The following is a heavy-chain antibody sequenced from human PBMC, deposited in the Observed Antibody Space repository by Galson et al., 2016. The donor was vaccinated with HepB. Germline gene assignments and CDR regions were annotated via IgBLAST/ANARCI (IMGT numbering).Heavy chain of an antibody. D-gene: IGHD4-23*01. CDR2: ISFDGNKK. CDR3: ARDKLGTPSSGLDV. CDR1: GLTFSRYA. Sequence: SLRLSCAASGLTFSRYAMHWVRQAPGKGLEWVAVISFDGNKKYDADSVKGRFTISRDNAKNTLYLQMNSLRPEDTAVYYCARDKLGTPSSGLDVWGQGILVTVSS. V-gene: IGHV3-30*04. J-gene: IGHJ4*02.